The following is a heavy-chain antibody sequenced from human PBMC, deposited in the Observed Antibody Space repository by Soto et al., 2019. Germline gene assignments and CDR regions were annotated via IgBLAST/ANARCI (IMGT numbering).Heavy chain of an antibody. CDR1: GGSISSYY. CDR2: IYYSGST. D-gene: IGHD3-10*01. J-gene: IGHJ4*01. CDR3: ARGSYGSGSPFDY. V-gene: IGHV4-59*01. Sequence: SETLSLTCTVSGGSISSYYWSWIRQPPGKGLEWIGYIYYSGSTNYNPSLKSRVTISVDTSKNQFSLKLSSVTAADTAVYYCARGSYGSGSPFDYWGQEPWSPSPQ.